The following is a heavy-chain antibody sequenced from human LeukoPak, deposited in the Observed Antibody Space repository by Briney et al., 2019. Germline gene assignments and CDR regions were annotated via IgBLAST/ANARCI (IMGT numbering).Heavy chain of an antibody. D-gene: IGHD6-19*01. CDR1: GGSIGSYY. CDR2: IYYSGST. Sequence: SETLSLTCTVSGGSIGSYYWSWIRQPPGKGLEWIGYIYYSGSTNYNPSLKSRVTISVDTSKNQFSLKLSSVTAADTAVYYCARLAGGVDYWGQGTLVTVSS. CDR3: ARLAGGVDY. J-gene: IGHJ4*02. V-gene: IGHV4-59*08.